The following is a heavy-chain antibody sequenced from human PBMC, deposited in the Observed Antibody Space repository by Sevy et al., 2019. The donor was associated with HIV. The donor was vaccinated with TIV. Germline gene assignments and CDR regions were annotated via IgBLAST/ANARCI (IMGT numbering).Heavy chain of an antibody. J-gene: IGHJ5*02. V-gene: IGHV3-30-3*01. CDR2: ISYDGNIR. CDR3: ARDLGYESSGYLPFFDP. CDR1: GLTFSSHA. D-gene: IGHD3-22*01. Sequence: GGSLRLSCAASGLTFSSHAMHWVRQAPGKGLESVAVISYDGNIRYYGDSVKGRFTISRDDSRNTLYLHMNSLRAEDTAVYYCARDLGYESSGYLPFFDPRGQGTLVAVSS.